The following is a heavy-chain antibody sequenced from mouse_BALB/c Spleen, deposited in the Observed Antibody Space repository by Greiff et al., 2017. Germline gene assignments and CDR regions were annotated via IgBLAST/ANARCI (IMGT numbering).Heavy chain of an antibody. CDR2: IYPGDGDT. Sequence: VQRVESGAELARPGASVKLSCKASGYTFTSYWMQWVKQRPGQGLEWIGAIYPGDGDTRYTQKFKGKATLTADKSSSTAYMQLSSLASEDSAVYYCARKGEGRGAMDYWGQGTSVTVSS. CDR1: GYTFTSYW. J-gene: IGHJ4*01. V-gene: IGHV1-87*01. CDR3: ARKGEGRGAMDY.